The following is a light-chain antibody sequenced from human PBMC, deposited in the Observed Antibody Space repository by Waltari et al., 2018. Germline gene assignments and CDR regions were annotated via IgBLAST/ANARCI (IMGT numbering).Light chain of an antibody. CDR1: SSNIGAGFD. V-gene: IGLV1-40*01. Sequence: QSVLTQPPSVSGAPGQRVTISCTGSSSNIGAGFDVHWYQQLPRTAPKLLISGDTNRASGVPDRFSGSKSGTSASLAITGLRAEDEADYYCQSYDTSLSGVLFGGGTKLTVL. J-gene: IGLJ2*01. CDR3: QSYDTSLSGVL. CDR2: GDT.